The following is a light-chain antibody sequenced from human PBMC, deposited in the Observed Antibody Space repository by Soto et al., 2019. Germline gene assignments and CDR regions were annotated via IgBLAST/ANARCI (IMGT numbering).Light chain of an antibody. Sequence: VLTQSPATLSLSPGESATLSCRASQNVGNNLAWYQQKSGQAPRLLIYAASDRATGVPARFSGGMSGTDFTLTISSLEPEDFAVYYCQSYGSSRTFGHGTKVEI. V-gene: IGKV3-11*01. CDR3: QSYGSSRT. CDR1: QNVGNN. CDR2: AAS. J-gene: IGKJ1*01.